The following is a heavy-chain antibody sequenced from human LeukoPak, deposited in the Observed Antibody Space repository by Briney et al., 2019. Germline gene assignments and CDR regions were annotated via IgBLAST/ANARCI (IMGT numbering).Heavy chain of an antibody. CDR2: IPYSGST. V-gene: IGHV4-59*01. CDR1: GGSITNYY. CDR3: ARVGRGDHTWGSYYCDH. J-gene: IGHJ4*02. Sequence: PSETLSLTCTVSGGSITNYYWSWLRQPPGKGLEWIGYIPYSGSTNYNPSLKSRVTISVDTSKNQFSLKLSSVTAADTAVYYCARVGRGDHTWGSYYCDHWGQGTLVTVSS. D-gene: IGHD3-16*01.